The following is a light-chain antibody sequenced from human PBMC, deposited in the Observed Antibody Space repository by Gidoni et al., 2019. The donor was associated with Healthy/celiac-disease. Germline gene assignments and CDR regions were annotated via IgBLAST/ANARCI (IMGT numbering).Light chain of an antibody. Sequence: DIQLTQSPSFLSASVGDRVTITVRASQGISSYLAWYQQKPGKAPKLLIYAASTLQSGVPSRFGGSGSGTEFTLTISSLQPEDFATYYCQQLNSYPRTFGQGTRLEIK. V-gene: IGKV1-9*01. J-gene: IGKJ5*01. CDR2: AAS. CDR3: QQLNSYPRT. CDR1: QGISSY.